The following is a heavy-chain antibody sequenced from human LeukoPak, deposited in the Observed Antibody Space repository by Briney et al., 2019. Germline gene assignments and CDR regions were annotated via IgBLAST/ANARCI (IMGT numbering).Heavy chain of an antibody. V-gene: IGHV3-23*01. CDR1: GFTLSNYA. D-gene: IGHD2-2*01. CDR2: ISGSGGST. J-gene: IGHJ4*02. Sequence: PGGSLRLSCAASGFTLSNYAMSWVRQAPGKGLEWVSGISGSGGSTYYADSVKGRFTISRSTAKNSLYLRMNSLRADDTAVYYCAKLGSTAWTAADYWGQGALVTVSS. CDR3: AKLGSTAWTAADY.